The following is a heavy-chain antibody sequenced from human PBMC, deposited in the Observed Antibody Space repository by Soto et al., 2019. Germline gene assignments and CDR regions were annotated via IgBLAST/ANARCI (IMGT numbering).Heavy chain of an antibody. V-gene: IGHV3-30-3*01. J-gene: IGHJ6*02. CDR3: ASPAAGGAVAVYYYGMDV. D-gene: IGHD6-19*01. Sequence: TGGSLRLSCAASGFTFSSYAMHWVRQAPGKGLEWVAVISYDGSNKYYADSVKGRFTISRDNSKNTLYLQMNSLRAEDTAVYYCASPAAGGAVAVYYYGMDVWGQGTTVTVSS. CDR2: ISYDGSNK. CDR1: GFTFSSYA.